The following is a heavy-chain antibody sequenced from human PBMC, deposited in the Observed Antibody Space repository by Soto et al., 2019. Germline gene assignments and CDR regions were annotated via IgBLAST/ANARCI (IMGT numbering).Heavy chain of an antibody. CDR3: ARGGYGSGSYYKRYYYGMDV. D-gene: IGHD3-10*01. V-gene: IGHV1-69*01. J-gene: IGHJ6*02. CDR1: GGTFSSYA. CDR2: IIPIFGTA. Sequence: GASVKVSCKASGGTFSSYAISWVRQAPGQGLEWMGGIIPIFGTANYAQKFQGRVTITADESTSTAYMELSSLSSEDTAVYYCARGGYGSGSYYKRYYYGMDVWGQGTTVTVSS.